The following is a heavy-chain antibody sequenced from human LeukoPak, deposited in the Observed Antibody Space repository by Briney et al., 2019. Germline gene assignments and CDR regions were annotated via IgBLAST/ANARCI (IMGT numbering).Heavy chain of an antibody. CDR2: IVGSSSNM. CDR3: ATDTPETAAFDY. Sequence: GGSLRLSCTASGFTFSTYSMNWVRQAPGKGLEWVSYIVGSSSNMYYADSVKGRFTISRDNAKNSLYLQMGSLRAEDTAVYYCATDTPETAAFDYWGQGTLVTVSS. V-gene: IGHV3-48*04. D-gene: IGHD1-1*01. J-gene: IGHJ4*02. CDR1: GFTFSTYS.